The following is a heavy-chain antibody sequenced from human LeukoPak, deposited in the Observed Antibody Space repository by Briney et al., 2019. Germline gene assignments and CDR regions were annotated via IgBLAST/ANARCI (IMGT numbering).Heavy chain of an antibody. V-gene: IGHV4-4*07. CDR1: GGSISSYY. Sequence: SETLSLTCTVSGGSISSYYWSWIRQPPGKGLECIGRIYTSGSTNYNPSLKSRVTMSVDTSKNHFSLKLSSVTAADTAVYYCARDGLPEYYFDSWGQGTLVTVSS. CDR3: ARDGLPEYYFDS. CDR2: IYTSGST. J-gene: IGHJ4*02. D-gene: IGHD2-2*01.